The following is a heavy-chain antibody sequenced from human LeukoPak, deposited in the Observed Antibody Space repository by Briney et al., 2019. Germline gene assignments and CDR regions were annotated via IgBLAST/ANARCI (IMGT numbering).Heavy chain of an antibody. V-gene: IGHV4-34*01. Sequence: SETLSLTCAVYGGSFSGYYCSWIRQPPGKGLEWIGEINHSGSTNYNPSLKSRVTISVDTSKNQFSLKLSSVTAADTAVYYCARHMAALFDYWGQGTLVTVSS. CDR2: INHSGST. CDR1: GGSFSGYY. J-gene: IGHJ4*02. D-gene: IGHD5-24*01. CDR3: ARHMAALFDY.